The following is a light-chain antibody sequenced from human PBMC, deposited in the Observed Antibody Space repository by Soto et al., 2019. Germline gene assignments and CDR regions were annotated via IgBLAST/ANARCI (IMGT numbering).Light chain of an antibody. V-gene: IGKV3-20*01. CDR3: QESGFLPKT. Sequence: EIMFAEPRCTLLLSPEERATLSCRVSQGVGSSYLAWYQQKPGPAPRLPIFGGASRATGIPDRFSGSGSGTEFTPTLRSLAAEDFARDYCQESGFLPKTFGQGTRLENK. J-gene: IGKJ5*01. CDR2: GGA. CDR1: QGVGSSY.